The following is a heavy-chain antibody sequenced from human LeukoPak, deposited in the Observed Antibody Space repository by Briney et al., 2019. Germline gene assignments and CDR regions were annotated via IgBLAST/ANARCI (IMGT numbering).Heavy chain of an antibody. Sequence: GASVTVSCKTSGYTFTTYGISWVRQAPGQGLEWMGWISAYNDNTNFAQSLQGRVTMTTDRSTSTAFMELRSLTSDDTAVYYCARGDEDRLFDYWGQGTQVTVSS. CDR3: ARGDEDRLFDY. J-gene: IGHJ4*02. CDR1: GYTFTTYG. CDR2: ISAYNDNT. V-gene: IGHV1-18*01.